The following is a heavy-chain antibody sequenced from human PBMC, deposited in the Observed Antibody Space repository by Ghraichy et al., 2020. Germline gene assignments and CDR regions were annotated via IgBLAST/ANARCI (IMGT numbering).Heavy chain of an antibody. Sequence: GGSLRLSCAASGFTFTSYAMSWVRQAPGKGLEWVSAISGSGGSTYYADSVKGRFTISRDNSKNTLYLQMNSLRAEDTAVYYCATSITIFGVASPYAFDIWGQGTMVTVSS. CDR1: GFTFTSYA. V-gene: IGHV3-23*01. D-gene: IGHD3-3*01. CDR2: ISGSGGST. J-gene: IGHJ3*02. CDR3: ATSITIFGVASPYAFDI.